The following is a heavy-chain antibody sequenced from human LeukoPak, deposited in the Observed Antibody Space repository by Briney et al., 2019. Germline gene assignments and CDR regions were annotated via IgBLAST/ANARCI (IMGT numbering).Heavy chain of an antibody. CDR3: ARGSFPDVGALLFDY. V-gene: IGHV1-69*02. Sequence: SVKVSCKASGDTFSSYTISWVRQAPGQGLEWMGRIIPIPGIANYAQKFQGRVTITADKSTSTAYMELSSLRSEDTAVYYCARGSFPDVGALLFDYWGQGTLVTVSS. D-gene: IGHD1-26*01. CDR2: IIPIPGIA. J-gene: IGHJ4*02. CDR1: GDTFSSYT.